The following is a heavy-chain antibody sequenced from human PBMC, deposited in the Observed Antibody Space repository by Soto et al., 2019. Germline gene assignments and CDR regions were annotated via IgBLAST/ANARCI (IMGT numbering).Heavy chain of an antibody. CDR1: GFIFRNHV. D-gene: IGHD3-3*01. CDR3: AKIPSRGMIFGAGS. V-gene: IGHV3-23*05. CDR2: IDNSRDGS. Sequence: EVQLLESGGGLVQPGGALRLSCVASGFIFRNHVLNLVRQAPGKGLEWVSAIDNSRDGSFYADSVKGRFIISRDNSKDTVFLHMNNLRPEYTAFYYCAKIPSRGMIFGAGSWGQGTLVTVSS. J-gene: IGHJ5*02.